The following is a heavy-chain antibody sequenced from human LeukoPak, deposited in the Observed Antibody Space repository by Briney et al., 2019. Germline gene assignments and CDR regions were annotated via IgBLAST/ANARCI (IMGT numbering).Heavy chain of an antibody. CDR3: ACESIAAAALDY. J-gene: IGHJ4*02. V-gene: IGHV3-74*01. Sequence: GGSLRLSCAASGFTFSSYWMHWVRQAPGKGLVWVSRINSDGSSTSYADSVKGRFTISRDNAKNTLYLQMNSLRAEGTAVYYCACESIAAAALDYWGQGTLVTVSS. CDR2: INSDGSST. D-gene: IGHD6-13*01. CDR1: GFTFSSYW.